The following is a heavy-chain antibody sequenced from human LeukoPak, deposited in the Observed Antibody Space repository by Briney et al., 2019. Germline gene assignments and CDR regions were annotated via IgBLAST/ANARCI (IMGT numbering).Heavy chain of an antibody. D-gene: IGHD6-19*01. J-gene: IGHJ4*02. V-gene: IGHV3-74*01. Sequence: GGSLRLSCAASGFTFSSYWMHWVRQAPGKGLVWVSRINSDGSSTSYADSVKGRFTISRDNAKNTLYLQMNSLRAEDTAAYYCARDSYSSGAHFDYWGQGTLVTVSS. CDR1: GFTFSSYW. CDR2: INSDGSST. CDR3: ARDSYSSGAHFDY.